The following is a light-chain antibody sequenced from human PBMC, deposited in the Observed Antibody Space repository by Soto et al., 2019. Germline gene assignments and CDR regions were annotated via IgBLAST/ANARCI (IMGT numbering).Light chain of an antibody. CDR1: SSDGGGYNY. CDR3: SSYTSSSTLV. Sequence: SVLTQPASVSGSPGQSITISCTGTSSDGGGYNYVSWYQQHPGKAPKLMIYDVSNRPSGVSNRFSGSKSGNTASLTISGLQAEDEADYYCSSYTSSSTLVFGTGTKVTVL. CDR2: DVS. J-gene: IGLJ1*01. V-gene: IGLV2-14*01.